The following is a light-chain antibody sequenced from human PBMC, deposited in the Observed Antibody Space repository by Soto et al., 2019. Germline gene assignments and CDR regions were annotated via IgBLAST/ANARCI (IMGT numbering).Light chain of an antibody. CDR1: NIGSKS. CDR2: YDS. V-gene: IGLV3-21*04. J-gene: IGLJ2*01. CDR3: QVWDSSSDHVV. Sequence: SYELTQPPSVSVAPGKTARITCGGNNIGSKSVHWYQQKPRQAPVLVIYYDSDRPSGIPERFSGSNSGTTATLTIRRVEAGDEADYYCQVWDSSSDHVVFGGGTKVTVL.